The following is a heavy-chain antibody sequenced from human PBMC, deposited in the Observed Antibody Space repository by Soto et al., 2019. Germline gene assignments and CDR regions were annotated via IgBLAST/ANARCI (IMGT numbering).Heavy chain of an antibody. CDR3: AKGSSASDRDSPAF. CDR2: ISGSGLST. Sequence: EVRLLESGGGLVRPGGSLTPSCAASGFTFSNFAMNWVRQAPGKGLEWVSAISGSGLSTHYSDSLQGRFTITRDNSKNTLYLKIQRLRAGDTAVYYCAKGSSASDRDSPAFWGQGTLVTVSS. V-gene: IGHV3-23*01. J-gene: IGHJ1*01. CDR1: GFTFSNFA. D-gene: IGHD2-21*01.